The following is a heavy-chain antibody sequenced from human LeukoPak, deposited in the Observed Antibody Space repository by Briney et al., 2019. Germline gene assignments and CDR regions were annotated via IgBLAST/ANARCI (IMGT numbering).Heavy chain of an antibody. CDR3: ARSLVHSSSWFDY. CDR1: GGSFSGYY. Sequence: SETLSLTCAVYGGSFSGYYWSWIRQPPGKGLEWIGEINHSGSTSYNPSLKSRVTISVDTSKNQFSLKLSSVTAADTAVYYCARSLVHSSSWFDYWGQGTLVTVSS. J-gene: IGHJ4*02. CDR2: INHSGST. V-gene: IGHV4-34*01. D-gene: IGHD6-13*01.